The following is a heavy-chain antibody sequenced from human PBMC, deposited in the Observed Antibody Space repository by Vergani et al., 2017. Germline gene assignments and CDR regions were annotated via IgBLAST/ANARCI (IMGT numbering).Heavy chain of an antibody. CDR2: IRNKPYGGTT. CDR1: GFSFGDYA. J-gene: IGHJ4*02. CDR3: SRGRGYSFGYSDC. V-gene: IGHV3-49*04. D-gene: IGHD5-18*01. Sequence: EVQLVESGGGLVPPGRSLRLSCAASGFSFGDYAITRVRQAPGKGLDGVAFIRNKPYGGTTEYAAFVKVRLTISRDDSKRLAYLQLGGLKTEDTAVYFCSRGRGYSFGYSDCWGQGTLVTVSS.